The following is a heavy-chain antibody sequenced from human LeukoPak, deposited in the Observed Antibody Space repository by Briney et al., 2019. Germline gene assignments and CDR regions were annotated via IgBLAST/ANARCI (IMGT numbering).Heavy chain of an antibody. D-gene: IGHD3-16*01. V-gene: IGHV4-30-2*03. CDR1: GGSISSGGYS. Sequence: SETLSLTCAVSGGSISSGGYSWSWIRQPPGKGLEWIGYIYHSGNTYYKPSLKSRVTMSIDTSKNQFSLKLTSVIAADTAVYYCARRVPHYDWFAPWGQGTLVTVSS. CDR3: ARRVPHYDWFAP. J-gene: IGHJ5*02. CDR2: IYHSGNT.